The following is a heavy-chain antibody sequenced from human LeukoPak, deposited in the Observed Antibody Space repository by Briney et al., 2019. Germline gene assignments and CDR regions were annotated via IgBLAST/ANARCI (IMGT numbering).Heavy chain of an antibody. CDR2: IFTVGIT. CDR3: ARLYRRYFDL. Sequence: TTSETLSLTCTVSGDSISSYYWSWLRQPTGKGLEWIGYIFTVGITNYNPSLNSRVTISLDTSKIQFSLKLSSVTAADTAVCYCARLYRRYFDLWGRGTLVTVSS. V-gene: IGHV4-4*09. J-gene: IGHJ2*01. CDR1: GDSISSYY. D-gene: IGHD2-2*02.